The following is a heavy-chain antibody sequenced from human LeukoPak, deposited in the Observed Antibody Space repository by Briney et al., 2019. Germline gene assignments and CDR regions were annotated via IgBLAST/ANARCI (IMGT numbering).Heavy chain of an antibody. CDR2: INWNSDSI. CDR3: ARVPPLYAFDI. V-gene: IGHV3-9*01. CDR1: GFTFDGYA. J-gene: IGHJ3*02. Sequence: GGSLRLSCAVSGFTFDGYAMHWVRQVPGKGLEWVSGINWNSDSIGYADSVKGRFTISRDNAKNSLYLQMNSLRAEDTAVYYCARVPPLYAFDIWGQGTMVTVSS.